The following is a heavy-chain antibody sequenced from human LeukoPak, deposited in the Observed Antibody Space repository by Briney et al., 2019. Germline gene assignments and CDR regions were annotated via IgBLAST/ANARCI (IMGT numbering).Heavy chain of an antibody. CDR2: IYYSGST. Sequence: SETLSLTCTVSGGSISSSSYYWGWIRQPPGKGLEWIGSIYYSGSTYYNPSLKSRVTISVDTSKNQFSLKLSSVTAADTAVYYCARFLFGAYYMDVWGKGTTVTVSS. CDR1: GGSISSSSYY. J-gene: IGHJ6*03. V-gene: IGHV4-39*07. D-gene: IGHD3-3*01. CDR3: ARFLFGAYYMDV.